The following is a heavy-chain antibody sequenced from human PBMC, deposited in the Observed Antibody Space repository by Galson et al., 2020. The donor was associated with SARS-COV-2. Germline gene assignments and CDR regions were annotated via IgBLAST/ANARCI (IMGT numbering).Heavy chain of an antibody. Sequence: ASVKVSCKASGYTFTSYDINWVRQATGQGLEWMGWMNPNSGNTGYAQKFQGRVTMTRNTSISTAYMELSSLRSEDTAVYYCATPRGCSSTSCYSYYYGMDVWGQGTTVTVSS. J-gene: IGHJ6*02. V-gene: IGHV1-8*01. CDR3: ATPRGCSSTSCYSYYYGMDV. CDR2: MNPNSGNT. D-gene: IGHD2-2*01. CDR1: GYTFTSYD.